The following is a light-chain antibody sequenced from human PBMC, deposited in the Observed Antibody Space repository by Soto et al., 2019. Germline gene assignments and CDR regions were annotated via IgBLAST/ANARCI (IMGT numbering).Light chain of an antibody. Sequence: AIQLTQSPSSLSASVGDRVTITCRASQGISSDLAWYQQKPGKAPKLLIYDSSSLESGVPSRFSGSGSGTEFTLTISSLQPDDFGTYYCQEYNSDSWTFGQGTKVDIK. CDR3: QEYNSDSWT. V-gene: IGKV1-13*02. CDR2: DSS. CDR1: QGISSD. J-gene: IGKJ1*01.